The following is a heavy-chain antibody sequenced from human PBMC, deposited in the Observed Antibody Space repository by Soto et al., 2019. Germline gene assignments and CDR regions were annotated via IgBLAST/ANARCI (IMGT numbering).Heavy chain of an antibody. V-gene: IGHV3-30-3*01. Sequence: QVQLVESGGGVVQPARSLRLSCAASGFIFSGYAMHWVRQAPGKGLEWVAVISYDGNTKYYADSVKGRFTVSRDNSKNTLYAQMNNLSAEDTSMYYCSKETSAYEIDYWGQGTLVTVSS. J-gene: IGHJ4*02. CDR3: SKETSAYEIDY. D-gene: IGHD5-12*01. CDR2: ISYDGNTK. CDR1: GFIFSGYA.